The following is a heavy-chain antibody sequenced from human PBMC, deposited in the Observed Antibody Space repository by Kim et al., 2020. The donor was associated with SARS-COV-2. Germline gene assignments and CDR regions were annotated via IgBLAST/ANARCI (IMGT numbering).Heavy chain of an antibody. J-gene: IGHJ4*02. CDR3: ARATTFY. CDR2: ISYDGSNK. D-gene: IGHD4-17*01. CDR1: GFTFSSYA. V-gene: IGHV3-30-3*01. Sequence: GGSLRLSCAASGFTFSSYAMHWVRQAPGKGLEWVAVISYDGSNKYYADSVKGRFTISRDNSKNTLYLQMNSLRAEDTAVYYCARATTFYWGQGTLVTVSS.